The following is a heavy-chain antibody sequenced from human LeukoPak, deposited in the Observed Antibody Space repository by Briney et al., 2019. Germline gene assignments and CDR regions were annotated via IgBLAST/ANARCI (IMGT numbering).Heavy chain of an antibody. V-gene: IGHV4-38-2*01. CDR1: GYSISSGYY. Sequence: SETLSLTCVVSGYSISSGYYWGWIRQPPGKGLEWIGSIYQSGRTYYNLSLKSRVTISVDTSKNQFSLKLSSVTAADTALYYCARMATYSGMWPYSAFDIWGQGTMVTVSS. CDR3: ARMATYSGMWPYSAFDI. J-gene: IGHJ3*02. D-gene: IGHD1-26*01. CDR2: IYQSGRT.